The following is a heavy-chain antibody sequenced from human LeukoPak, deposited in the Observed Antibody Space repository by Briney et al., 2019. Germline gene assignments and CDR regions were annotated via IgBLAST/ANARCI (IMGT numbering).Heavy chain of an antibody. V-gene: IGHV3-53*01. CDR3: ARVYGQTTVVTPLAY. Sequence: GGSLRLSCAASGFTVSSNYMSWVRQAPGKGLEWVSVIYSGGRTYYGDSVKGRFTISRDNAKNTLYLQMNSLTAEDTAVYYCARVYGQTTVVTPLAYWGQGSLVIVSS. CDR2: IYSGGRT. J-gene: IGHJ4*02. CDR1: GFTVSSNY. D-gene: IGHD4-23*01.